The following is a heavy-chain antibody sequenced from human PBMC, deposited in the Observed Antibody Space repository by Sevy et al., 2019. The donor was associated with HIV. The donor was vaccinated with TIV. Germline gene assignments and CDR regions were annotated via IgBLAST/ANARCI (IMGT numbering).Heavy chain of an antibody. J-gene: IGHJ4*02. V-gene: IGHV3-30*02. CDR3: AKDITIFGVVIIYLFDY. CDR1: GFTFSSYG. CDR2: IRYDGSNK. D-gene: IGHD3-3*01. Sequence: GESLKISCAASGFTFSSYGMHWVRQAPGKGLEWVAFIRYDGSNKYYADSVKGRFTISRDNSKNTLYLQMNSLRAEDTAVYYCAKDITIFGVVIIYLFDYWGQGTLVTVSS.